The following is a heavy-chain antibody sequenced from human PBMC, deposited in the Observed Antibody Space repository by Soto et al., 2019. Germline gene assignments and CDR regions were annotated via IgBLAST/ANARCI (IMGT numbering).Heavy chain of an antibody. CDR1: GGSISSSSYY. CDR3: ARVYYDFWSGQYNWFDP. D-gene: IGHD3-3*01. V-gene: IGHV4-39*01. Sequence: SETLSLTCTVSGGSISSSSYYWGWIRQPPGKGLEWIGSIYYSGSTYYNPSLKSRVTISVDTSKNQFSLKLSSVTAADTAVYYCARVYYDFWSGQYNWFDPWGQGTLVTVSS. J-gene: IGHJ5*02. CDR2: IYYSGST.